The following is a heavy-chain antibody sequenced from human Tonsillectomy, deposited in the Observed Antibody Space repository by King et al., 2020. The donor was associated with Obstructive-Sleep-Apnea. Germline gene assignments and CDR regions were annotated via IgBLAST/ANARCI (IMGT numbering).Heavy chain of an antibody. CDR1: GGSIGSGGFY. J-gene: IGHJ4*02. CDR3: ARDHDRERGIFDY. Sequence: QLQESGPGLVTPSQTLSLTCTVSGGSIGSGGFYWGGIRQLPGRDLEWIVDFYNGEASYYNPSLESRVTISADTSKDQFSLKLTSVTAADTAVYYCARDHDRERGIFDYWGQGTLVTVSS. CDR2: FYNGEAS. V-gene: IGHV4-31*03. D-gene: IGHD3-10*02.